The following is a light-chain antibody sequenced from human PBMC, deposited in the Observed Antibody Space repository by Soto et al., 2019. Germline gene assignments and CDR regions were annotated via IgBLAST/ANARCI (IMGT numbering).Light chain of an antibody. Sequence: EIVLTQSPATLSLSPGERATHSCRASQSGNSFLAWYQQKPGQAPRLLIYHASDRATGIPARFSGGESGTDFTLTISSLEPEDSALYYCQQRTLWPPLTFGGGSKVEIK. CDR3: QQRTLWPPLT. J-gene: IGKJ4*01. CDR1: QSGNSF. V-gene: IGKV3-11*01. CDR2: HAS.